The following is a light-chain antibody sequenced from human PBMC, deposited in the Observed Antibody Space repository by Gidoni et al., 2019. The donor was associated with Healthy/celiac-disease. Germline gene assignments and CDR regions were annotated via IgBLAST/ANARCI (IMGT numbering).Light chain of an antibody. CDR3: QQYGSSTVT. Sequence: EIVLTQSPGTRSLSPGERATLSCRDSQSVSSSYFAWYQQKPGQAPRRLIYGESSRATGIPERFSGSGSGTDVTLTISRLEPEDFAVYYCQQYGSSTVTFXQXTKVEIK. CDR2: GES. CDR1: QSVSSSY. J-gene: IGKJ1*01. V-gene: IGKV3-20*01.